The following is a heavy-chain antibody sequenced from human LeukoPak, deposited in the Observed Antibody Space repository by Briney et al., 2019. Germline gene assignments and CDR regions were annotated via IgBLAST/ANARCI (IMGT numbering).Heavy chain of an antibody. CDR1: GFTFSSYS. CDR3: ARPHTGLRYFDWLIDY. CDR2: ISSSSSYI. Sequence: PGGSLRLSCAASGFTFSSYSMNRVRQAPGKGLEWVSSISSSSSYIYYADSVKGRFTISRDNAKNSLYLQMNSLRAEDTAVYYCARPHTGLRYFDWLIDYWGQGTLVTVSS. V-gene: IGHV3-21*01. D-gene: IGHD3-9*01. J-gene: IGHJ4*02.